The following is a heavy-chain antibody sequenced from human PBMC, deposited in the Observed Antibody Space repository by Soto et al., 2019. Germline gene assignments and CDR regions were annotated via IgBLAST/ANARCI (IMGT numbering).Heavy chain of an antibody. D-gene: IGHD1-26*01. J-gene: IGHJ4*01. V-gene: IGHV6-1*01. CDR1: GDSVSSNSAV. Sequence: PSQTLSLTCAITGDSVSSNSAVWSCVMHSPSRCLEWLGRTYYRSKWYYEYAVSVRGRITINPDTSKNQYSLQLNSVTPEDTAVYFCARGEQYSGRIFDYWGQGTLVTVSS. CDR2: TYYRSKWYY. CDR3: ARGEQYSGRIFDY.